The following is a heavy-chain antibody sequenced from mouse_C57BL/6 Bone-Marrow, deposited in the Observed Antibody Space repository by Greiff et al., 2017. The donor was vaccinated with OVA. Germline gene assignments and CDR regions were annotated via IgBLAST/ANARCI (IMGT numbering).Heavy chain of an antibody. CDR1: GFTFSSYA. CDR3: ARPTYWYFDV. V-gene: IGHV5-4*03. D-gene: IGHD2-10*01. Sequence: EVKLMESGGGLVKPGGSLKLSCAASGFTFSSYAMSWVRQTPEQRLEWVATISDGGSYTYYPANVKGRFTISRDNAKNNLYLQMSHLKSEATAMYYCARPTYWYFDVWGTGTTVTVSS. J-gene: IGHJ1*03. CDR2: ISDGGSYT.